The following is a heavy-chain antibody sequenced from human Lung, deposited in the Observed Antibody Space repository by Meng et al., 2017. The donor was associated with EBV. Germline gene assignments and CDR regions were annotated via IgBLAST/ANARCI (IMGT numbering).Heavy chain of an antibody. CDR2: INTHTGNP. CDR1: GYTFINYA. Sequence: VQLVQAGSELKKPGASMKVSCKASGYTFINYAINWVRQAPGQGFEWMGWINTHTGNPTYGQGFTGRFVLSSDTSVSTANLQISSLKAEDTAVYYCARGGPYPDSSGFHWYFDLWGRGTLVTVSS. V-gene: IGHV7-4-1*02. D-gene: IGHD3-22*01. CDR3: ARGGPYPDSSGFHWYFDL. J-gene: IGHJ2*01.